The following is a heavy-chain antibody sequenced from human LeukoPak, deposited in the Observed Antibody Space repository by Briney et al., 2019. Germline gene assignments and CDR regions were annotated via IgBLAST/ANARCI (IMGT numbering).Heavy chain of an antibody. CDR2: INSDETIS. V-gene: IGHV3-74*01. CDR3: AREIPNYGDTTFDY. J-gene: IGHJ4*02. Sequence: GGSLRLSCAASGFTFSSYWMHWVRQVPNQGLMWVSRINSDETISEYVDSVNGRFTISRDNAKNTLYLQMNSLRAEDTAVYYCAREIPNYGDTTFDYWGQGTLVTVSS. CDR1: GFTFSSYW. D-gene: IGHD4-17*01.